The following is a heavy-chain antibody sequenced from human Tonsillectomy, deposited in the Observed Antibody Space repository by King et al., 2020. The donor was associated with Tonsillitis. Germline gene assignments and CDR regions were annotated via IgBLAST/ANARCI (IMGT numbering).Heavy chain of an antibody. J-gene: IGHJ3*02. V-gene: IGHV3-23*04. CDR1: GFTFSSYA. D-gene: IGHD3-3*01. Sequence: VQLVESGGGLVQPGGSLRLSCVGSGFTFSSYAMSWVRQAPGKGLEWVSGISAGGGTIYYADSVKGRFTISRDNSENTLFLQMNSLRAEDTAIYYCAKAFYDFWRGYSDAFDIWGQGKMVTVSS. CDR2: ISAGGGTI. CDR3: AKAFYDFWRGYSDAFDI.